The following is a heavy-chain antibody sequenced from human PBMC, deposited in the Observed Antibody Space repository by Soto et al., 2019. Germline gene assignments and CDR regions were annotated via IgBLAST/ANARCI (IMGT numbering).Heavy chain of an antibody. V-gene: IGHV3-23*01. CDR3: AKDRGVSIAIPDFDC. CDR1: GFTFSSYG. CDR2: ISASGDNT. Sequence: PGGSLRLSCAASGFTFSSYGMHWVRQAPGRGLEWVSGISASGDNTYYSDSVKGRFTISRDNSKNTLYLQMNILRAEDTALYYCAKDRGVSIAIPDFDCWGQGTLVTVSS. D-gene: IGHD3-10*01. J-gene: IGHJ4*02.